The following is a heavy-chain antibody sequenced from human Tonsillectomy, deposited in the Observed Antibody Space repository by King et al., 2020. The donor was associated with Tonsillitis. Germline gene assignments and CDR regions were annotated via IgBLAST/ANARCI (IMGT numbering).Heavy chain of an antibody. CDR2: ISFDGSNK. J-gene: IGHJ2*01. CDR3: VKTYGRNRRYFDL. Sequence: VQLVESGGGVVQPGRSLRLSCAASGFTFSSYGMHWVRQAPGTGLEWVALISFDGSNKYYADSVQGRFTISRDNFQNTRYLHMNSPRVEDTAMYYCVKTYGRNRRYFDLWGRGTLITVSS. D-gene: IGHD4-23*01. V-gene: IGHV3-30*18. CDR1: GFTFSSYG.